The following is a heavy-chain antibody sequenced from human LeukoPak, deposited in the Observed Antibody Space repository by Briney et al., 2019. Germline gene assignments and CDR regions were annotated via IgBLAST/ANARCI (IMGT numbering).Heavy chain of an antibody. CDR3: ASGLGYCSGGSCLGVLGY. V-gene: IGHV1-69*05. CDR1: GGTFSSYA. J-gene: IGHJ4*02. Sequence: SVKVSCKASGGTFSSYAISWVRQAPGQGLEWMGGIIPIFGTANYAQKFQGRVTITTDESTSTAYMELSGLRSEDTAVYYCASGLGYCSGGSCLGVLGYWGQGTLVTVSS. D-gene: IGHD2-15*01. CDR2: IIPIFGTA.